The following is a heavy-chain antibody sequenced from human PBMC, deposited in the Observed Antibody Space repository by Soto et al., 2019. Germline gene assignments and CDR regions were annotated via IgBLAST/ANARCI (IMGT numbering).Heavy chain of an antibody. V-gene: IGHV1-18*01. Sequence: ASVKVSCKASGYTFSTYGISWVRQAPGQGLEWMGWISTSNGDTYHAQEVQGRVTMTTDRSTSTVYMELRSLRSDDAALYYCAREYCTRTSCYGVDYWGQGTLVTVSS. CDR1: GYTFSTYG. D-gene: IGHD2-2*01. J-gene: IGHJ4*02. CDR2: ISTSNGDT. CDR3: AREYCTRTSCYGVDY.